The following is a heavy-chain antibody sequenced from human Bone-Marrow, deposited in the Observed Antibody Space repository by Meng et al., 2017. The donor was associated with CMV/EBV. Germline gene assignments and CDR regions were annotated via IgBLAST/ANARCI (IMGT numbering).Heavy chain of an antibody. V-gene: IGHV3-30*02. Sequence: LSLTCAASGFTFSSYGMHWVRQAPGKGLEWVAFIRYDGSNKYYADSVKGRFTISRDNSKNTLYLQMNSLRAEDTAVYYCAREGGEGDAFDIWGQGTMVTVSS. J-gene: IGHJ3*02. CDR2: IRYDGSNK. CDR3: AREGGEGDAFDI. D-gene: IGHD2-15*01. CDR1: GFTFSSYG.